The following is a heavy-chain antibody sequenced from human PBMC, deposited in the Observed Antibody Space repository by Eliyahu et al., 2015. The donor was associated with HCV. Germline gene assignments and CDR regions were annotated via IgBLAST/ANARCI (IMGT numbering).Heavy chain of an antibody. J-gene: IGHJ4*02. D-gene: IGHD3-16*01. CDR3: TRHGSSVLGGLRGFFDS. CDR1: GAXXRSSNHX. V-gene: IGHV4-39*01. Sequence: QLQLQESGPGLVKPSETLSLTCTVSGAXXRSSNHXWGWXRQTPGKGLEWIGCIFHSGSTYYSPSLRGRVTVFADMSMNQLSLTLKSATATDTAVYYCTRHGSSVLGGLRGFFDSWGQGSLVTVSS. CDR2: IFHSGST.